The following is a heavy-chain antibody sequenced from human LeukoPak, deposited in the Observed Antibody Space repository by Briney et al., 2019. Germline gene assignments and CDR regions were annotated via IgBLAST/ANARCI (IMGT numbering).Heavy chain of an antibody. CDR3: ARVYGDYVDY. CDR2: IYTSGST. D-gene: IGHD4-17*01. J-gene: IGHJ4*02. Sequence: SETLSLTCTVSGGSISSGSYYWSWIRQPAGKGLEWIGRIYTSGSTNYNPSLKSRVTISVDTSKNQFSLKLSSVTAADTAVYYRARVYGDYVDYWGQGTLVTVSS. CDR1: GGSISSGSYY. V-gene: IGHV4-61*02.